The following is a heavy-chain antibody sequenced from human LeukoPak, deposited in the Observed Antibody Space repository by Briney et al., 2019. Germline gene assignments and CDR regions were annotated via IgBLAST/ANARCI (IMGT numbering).Heavy chain of an antibody. CDR2: INHSGSA. CDR3: ARVPGRSYSGSYPLDY. Sequence: SETLSLTCAVYGGSFSGYYWSWIRQAPGKGLEWIGEINHSGSANYNPSLKSRVTISVDTSKNQFSLKLSSVTAADTAVYYCARVPGRSYSGSYPLDYWCQGTLVTVSS. V-gene: IGHV4-34*01. J-gene: IGHJ4*02. CDR1: GGSFSGYY. D-gene: IGHD1-26*01.